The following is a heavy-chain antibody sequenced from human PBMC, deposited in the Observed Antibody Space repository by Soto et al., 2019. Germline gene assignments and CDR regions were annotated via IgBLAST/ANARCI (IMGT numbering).Heavy chain of an antibody. J-gene: IGHJ5*02. V-gene: IGHV3-15*01. CDR1: GFTFSRYG. Sequence: GGSLKLSCAASGFTFSRYGMHWVRQAPGKGLEWVGRIKSKSDGGTTEYAAPVRGRFTISRDDSKNTLYLQMNSLKTEDTAVYYCTTDLWRIAVVVGSTGYFNPWGQGTPVTVSS. CDR2: IKSKSDGGTT. CDR3: TTDLWRIAVVVGSTGYFNP. D-gene: IGHD2-15*01.